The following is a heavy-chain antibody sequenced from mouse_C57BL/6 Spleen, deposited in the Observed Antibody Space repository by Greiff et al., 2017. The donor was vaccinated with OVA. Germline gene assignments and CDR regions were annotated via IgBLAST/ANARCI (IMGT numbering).Heavy chain of an antibody. V-gene: IGHV14-2*01. J-gene: IGHJ1*03. CDR1: GFNITDYH. D-gene: IGHD1-1*01. CDR3: ARPLYYGSSHWYFDV. Sequence: EVQLQQSGAELVKPGASVKLSCTASGFNITDYHMHWVKQRTEQGLEWIGRIDPEDGETIYAPKFQGKATIPADTSSNTAYLQLISLTSEDTAVYYCARPLYYGSSHWYFDVWGTGTTVTVSS. CDR2: IDPEDGET.